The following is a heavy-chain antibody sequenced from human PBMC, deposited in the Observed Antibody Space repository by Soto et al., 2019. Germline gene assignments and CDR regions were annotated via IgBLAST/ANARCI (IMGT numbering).Heavy chain of an antibody. D-gene: IGHD3-10*01. CDR2: ISGNGNSI. Sequence: GGSLRLSCAASGFTLSIYSMNWVRQAPRKGLEWVSYISGNGNSIYYADSVEGRFTISRDNAKNSLYLQMNSLRDEDTAVYYCARGFDLQYGMDVWGQGTTVTVSS. J-gene: IGHJ6*02. CDR1: GFTLSIYS. CDR3: ARGFDLQYGMDV. V-gene: IGHV3-48*02.